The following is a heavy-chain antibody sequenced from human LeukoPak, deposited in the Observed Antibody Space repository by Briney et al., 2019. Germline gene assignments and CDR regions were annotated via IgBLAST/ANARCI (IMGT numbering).Heavy chain of an antibody. Sequence: GGSLRLSCAASGFTFSSYTMNWVRQAPGKGLEWVSTISGSGGSTYYADSVQGRFTISRDNSKNTLYLQMNSLRAEDTAVYYCAKDITMIGVVITTDAFDIWGQGTMVTVSS. D-gene: IGHD3-22*01. CDR2: ISGSGGST. CDR3: AKDITMIGVVITTDAFDI. CDR1: GFTFSSYT. J-gene: IGHJ3*02. V-gene: IGHV3-23*01.